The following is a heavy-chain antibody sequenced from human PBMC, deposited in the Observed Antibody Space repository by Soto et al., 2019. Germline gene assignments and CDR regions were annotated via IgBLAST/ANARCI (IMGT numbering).Heavy chain of an antibody. D-gene: IGHD6-13*01. CDR2: IVVGSGNT. CDR1: GFTFTSSA. J-gene: IGHJ5*02. Sequence: SVKVSCKASGFTFTSSAVQWVRQARGQRLEWIGWIVVGSGNTNYAQKFQERVTITRDMSTSTAYMELSSLRSEDTAVYYCARVFSDSSSFFDPWGQGTLVTVS. V-gene: IGHV1-58*01. CDR3: ARVFSDSSSFFDP.